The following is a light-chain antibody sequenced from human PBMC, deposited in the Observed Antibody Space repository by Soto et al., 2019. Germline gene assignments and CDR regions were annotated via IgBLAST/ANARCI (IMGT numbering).Light chain of an antibody. CDR1: NIGSKS. J-gene: IGLJ1*01. V-gene: IGLV3-21*02. CDR2: DDS. Sequence: SYELTQPPSVSGSPGQTARITCGGNNIGSKSENWYQQQPGQAPVLVVYDDSDRPSGTPERCSGSNSGNTATLTISRVEDGDEDDYYCQVWDSSRDPYVFGTGTKLTVL. CDR3: QVWDSSRDPYV.